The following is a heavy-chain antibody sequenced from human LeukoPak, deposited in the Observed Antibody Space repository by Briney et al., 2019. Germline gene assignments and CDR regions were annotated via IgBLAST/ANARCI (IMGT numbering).Heavy chain of an antibody. CDR1: VGSFNGYY. CDR3: ARGLRGTPKHQPAEL. CDR2: INHSGTT. D-gene: IGHD1-14*01. V-gene: IGHV4-34*01. J-gene: IGHJ4*02. Sequence: SETLSLTCAVYVGSFNGYYWSWIRQPPGKGLEWIGEINHSGTTNYNPSLKSRVTISVVTSKNQSSLNLTSVTAADTAVYYCARGLRGTPKHQPAELWGQGTLVAVSS.